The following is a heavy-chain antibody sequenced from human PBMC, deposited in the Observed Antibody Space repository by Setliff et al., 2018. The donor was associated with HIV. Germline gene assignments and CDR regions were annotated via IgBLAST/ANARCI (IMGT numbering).Heavy chain of an antibody. Sequence: PGESLKISCKGSGYDFVSYWIGWVRRIPGKGLEWMGIIFSADSDTRYSPSFQGHATIPADKSISTAYLQWSSLKASDTAMYYCARHEGVDKEKFDQWGQGTPVTVSS. CDR2: IFSADSDT. CDR3: ARHEGVDKEKFDQ. J-gene: IGHJ4*02. V-gene: IGHV5-51*01. CDR1: GYDFVSYW. D-gene: IGHD5-12*01.